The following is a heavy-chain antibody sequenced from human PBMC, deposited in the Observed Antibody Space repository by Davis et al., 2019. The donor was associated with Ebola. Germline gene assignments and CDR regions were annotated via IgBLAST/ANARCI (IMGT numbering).Heavy chain of an antibody. CDR3: ARKDIVVVPAVNKGYYGMDV. D-gene: IGHD2-2*01. CDR2: INPSGGST. J-gene: IGHJ6*02. CDR1: GYTFTSYY. Sequence: ASVKVSCKASGYTFTSYYMHWVRQAPGQGLEWMGIINPSGGSTSYAQKFQGRVTMTRNTSISTAYVELSSLRSEDTAVYYCARKDIVVVPAVNKGYYGMDVWGQGTTVTVSS. V-gene: IGHV1-46*01.